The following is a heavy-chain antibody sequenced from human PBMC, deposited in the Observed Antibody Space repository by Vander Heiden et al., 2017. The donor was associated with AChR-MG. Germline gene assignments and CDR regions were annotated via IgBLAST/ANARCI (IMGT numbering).Heavy chain of an antibody. J-gene: IGHJ5*02. V-gene: IGHV3-30-3*01. Sequence: QVPLVESGGGVVQPGRSLRLSCAASGFTFSSYAMHWVRQAPGKGLEWVTLISYDGSNKYFADSVKGRFTISRDNSKNTLYLQMNSLRAEDTAVYYCARDYYGSGTQAFDPWGQGTLVTVSS. CDR2: ISYDGSNK. CDR3: ARDYYGSGTQAFDP. D-gene: IGHD3-10*01. CDR1: GFTFSSYA.